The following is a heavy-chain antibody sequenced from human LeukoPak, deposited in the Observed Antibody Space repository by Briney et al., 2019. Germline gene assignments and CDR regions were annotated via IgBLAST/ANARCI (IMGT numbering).Heavy chain of an antibody. CDR2: IYPGDSDT. D-gene: IGHD6-6*01. CDR3: ARRIAALNYFDY. Sequence: GESLKISCQGFGYTFTTYWIGWVRQMPGEGLEWMGIIYPGDSDTRYSPSFQGQVTISADKSISTAYLQWSSLKASDTAMYYCARRIAALNYFDYWGQGTLVTVSS. V-gene: IGHV5-51*01. CDR1: GYTFTTYW. J-gene: IGHJ4*02.